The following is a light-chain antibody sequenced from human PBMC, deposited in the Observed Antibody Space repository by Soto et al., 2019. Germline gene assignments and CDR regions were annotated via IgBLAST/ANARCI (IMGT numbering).Light chain of an antibody. CDR2: AAS. CDR3: QQLNSFPFI. Sequence: DIQLTQSPSFLSVSVGDRVTITRRASQAIDTYLAWYQQKPGKAPKLLIYAASLLQSGVPSRFSGSGSGTEFTLTINSLQPEDFASYYCQQLNSFPFIFGQGTRLEIK. CDR1: QAIDTY. J-gene: IGKJ5*01. V-gene: IGKV1-9*01.